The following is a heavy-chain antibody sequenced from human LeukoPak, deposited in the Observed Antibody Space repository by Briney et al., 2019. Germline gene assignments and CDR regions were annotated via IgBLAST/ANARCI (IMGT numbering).Heavy chain of an antibody. Sequence: ASVKVSCKASGYTFTGYYMHWVRQAPGQGLEWMGWINPNSGGTNYAQKFQGRVTMTRDTSISTAYMELRSLRSDDTAVYYCARVVIPHYYYYYYMDVWGKGTTVTISS. CDR1: GYTFTGYY. CDR2: INPNSGGT. CDR3: ARVVIPHYYYYYYMDV. V-gene: IGHV1-2*02. D-gene: IGHD4-23*01. J-gene: IGHJ6*03.